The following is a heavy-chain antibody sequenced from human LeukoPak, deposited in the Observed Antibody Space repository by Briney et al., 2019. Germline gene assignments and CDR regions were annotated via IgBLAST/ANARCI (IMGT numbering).Heavy chain of an antibody. J-gene: IGHJ6*03. CDR1: GGSISSYY. Sequence: SETLSLTCTVSGGSISSYYWSWIRQPPGKGLEWIGYIYYSGSTNYNPSLKSRVTISVDTSKNQFSLKLSSVTAADTAVYYCARERYGSGSYYPGLYYYYMDVWGKGTTVTISS. V-gene: IGHV4-59*01. CDR3: ARERYGSGSYYPGLYYYYMDV. CDR2: IYYSGST. D-gene: IGHD3-10*01.